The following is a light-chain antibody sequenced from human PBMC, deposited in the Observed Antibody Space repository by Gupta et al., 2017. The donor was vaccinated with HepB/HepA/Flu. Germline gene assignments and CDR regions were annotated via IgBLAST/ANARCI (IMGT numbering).Light chain of an antibody. Sequence: EIVMTQSPATLSVSPEERATLSCRASQSVNSNYLAWYQQKPGQAPRLLIYGASTRFTGVPARFSGSGSGTEFTLTITSLQSEDFAVYYCEQYNNWPFTFGQGTKLEIK. CDR2: GAS. CDR1: QSVNSN. V-gene: IGKV3-15*01. CDR3: EQYNNWPFT. J-gene: IGKJ2*01.